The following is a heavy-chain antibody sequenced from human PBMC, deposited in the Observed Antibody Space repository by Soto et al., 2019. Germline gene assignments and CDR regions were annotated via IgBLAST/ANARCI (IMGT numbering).Heavy chain of an antibody. CDR1: GGSISSRNF. V-gene: IGHV4-4*02. CDR3: ASDPNDDYKAFDF. Sequence: SETLSLTCAVSGGSISSRNFWSWVRQPPGKGLEWIGEVYGSGATNYNPSLKSRVTISVDQSKNQFSLNLNSVTAADTAVYYCASDPNDDYKAFDFWGQGNPVTVSS. J-gene: IGHJ4*02. CDR2: VYGSGAT. D-gene: IGHD4-17*01.